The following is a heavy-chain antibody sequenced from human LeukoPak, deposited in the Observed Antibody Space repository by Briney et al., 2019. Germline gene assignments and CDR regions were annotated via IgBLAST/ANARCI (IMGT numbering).Heavy chain of an antibody. CDR1: GGSISSGDYY. CDR3: ARGEPLMYYYDSSGWIDY. J-gene: IGHJ4*02. CDR2: IYYSGST. V-gene: IGHV4-30-4*01. D-gene: IGHD3-22*01. Sequence: SETLSLTCTVSGGSISSGDYYWSWIRQPPGKGLEWIGYIYYSGSTYYKPSLKSRVTISVDTSKNQFSLKLSSVTAADTAVYYCARGEPLMYYYDSSGWIDYWGQGTLVTVSS.